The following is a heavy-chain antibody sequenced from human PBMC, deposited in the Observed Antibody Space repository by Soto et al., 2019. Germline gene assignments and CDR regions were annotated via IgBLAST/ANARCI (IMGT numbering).Heavy chain of an antibody. V-gene: IGHV3-7*05. CDR2: IKQDGSEK. Sequence: EVQLVESGGGLVQPGGSLRLSCAASGFTCSSYWMSWVRQAPGKGLEWVANIKQDGSEKYYVDSVKGRFTISRDNAKNSLYLQMNSLRAEDSAVYYCARISSSRPGYWGQGTLVTVSS. J-gene: IGHJ4*02. CDR1: GFTCSSYW. CDR3: ARISSSRPGY. D-gene: IGHD6-13*01.